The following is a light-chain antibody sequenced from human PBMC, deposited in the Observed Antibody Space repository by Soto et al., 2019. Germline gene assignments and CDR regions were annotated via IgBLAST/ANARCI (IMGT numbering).Light chain of an antibody. CDR2: GAS. CDR1: QSVSSN. CDR3: QQYNNWPPT. V-gene: IGKV3-15*01. Sequence: EIVMTQSPATLSVSPGERATLSCRASQSVSSNLAWYQQKPGQAPRLLIYGASTRATGIPARFSGSGSGTEFTLTIRSLQSEDVAVYYCQQYNNWPPTFVQGTRLEIK. J-gene: IGKJ5*01.